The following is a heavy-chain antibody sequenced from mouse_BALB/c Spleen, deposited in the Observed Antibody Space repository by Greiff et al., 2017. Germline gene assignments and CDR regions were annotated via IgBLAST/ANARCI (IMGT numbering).Heavy chain of an antibody. CDR1: GFAFSSYD. Sequence: EVQGVESGGGLVKPGGSLKLSCAASGFAFSSYDMSWVRQTPEQRLEWVAYISSGGGSTYYPDTVKGRFTISRDNAKNTPYLQMSSLKSEDTAMYYCARVRYDGGFAYWGQGTLVTVSA. CDR2: ISSGGGST. CDR3: ARVRYDGGFAY. V-gene: IGHV5-12-1*01. D-gene: IGHD2-14*01. J-gene: IGHJ3*01.